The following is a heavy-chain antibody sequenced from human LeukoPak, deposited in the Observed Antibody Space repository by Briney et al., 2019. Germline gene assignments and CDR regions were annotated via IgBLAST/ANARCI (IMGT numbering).Heavy chain of an antibody. J-gene: IGHJ3*02. CDR1: GFTFSNYG. CDR3: AKDSGYSDYDLHACDI. V-gene: IGHV3-30*02. Sequence: GGSLRLSCAASGFTFSNYGIDWVRKAPGKGLVWVAFIRFDGSNKYYADSVKGRFSISRDNSKNTVYVQMNSLRVEDTAVYYCAKDSGYSDYDLHACDIWGQGTMVTVSS. D-gene: IGHD5-12*01. CDR2: IRFDGSNK.